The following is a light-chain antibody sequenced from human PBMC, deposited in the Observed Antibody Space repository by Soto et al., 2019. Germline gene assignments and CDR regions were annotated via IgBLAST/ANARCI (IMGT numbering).Light chain of an antibody. CDR1: QSISSW. CDR3: QQLNSYPIT. CDR2: DAS. J-gene: IGKJ5*01. V-gene: IGKV1-5*01. Sequence: DIQLTQSPSFLSASVGDRVTITCRASQSISSWLAWYQQKPGKAPKLLIYDASSLESGVPSRFSGSGSGTDFTLTISSLQPEDFATYYCQQLNSYPITFGQGTRLEIK.